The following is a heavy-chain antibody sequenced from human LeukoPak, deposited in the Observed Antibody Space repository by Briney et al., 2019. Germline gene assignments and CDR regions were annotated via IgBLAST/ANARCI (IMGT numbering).Heavy chain of an antibody. D-gene: IGHD2-15*01. CDR3: ARDRGGGHMDV. CDR2: IGTAGDT. CDR1: GFTFSSYD. V-gene: IGHV3-13*01. Sequence: GGSLRLSCAASGFTFSSYDMHWVRQATGKGLEWVSAIGTAGDTYYPGSVKGRFTISRENAKNSLYLQMNSLRAGDTAVYYCARDRGGGHMDVWGKGTTVTISS. J-gene: IGHJ6*03.